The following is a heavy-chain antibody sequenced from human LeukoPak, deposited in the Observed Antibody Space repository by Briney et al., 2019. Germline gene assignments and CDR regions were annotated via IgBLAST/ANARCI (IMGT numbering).Heavy chain of an antibody. CDR1: GFTFSSYW. CDR2: INNGGSNT. D-gene: IGHD3-16*01. V-gene: IGHV3-74*03. J-gene: IGHJ1*01. CDR3: GRAFPPLRTSSAGDL. Sequence: GGSLRLSCAASGFTFSSYWMHWVRQAPGKGLVWVSHINNGGSNTKHADAVKGRFTISRDNAKNSLYLQMDSLGVEDTAVYYCGRAFPPLRTSSAGDLWGQGTLVIVSS.